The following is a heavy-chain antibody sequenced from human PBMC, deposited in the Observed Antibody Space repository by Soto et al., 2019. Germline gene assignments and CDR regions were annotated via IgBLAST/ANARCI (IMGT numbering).Heavy chain of an antibody. CDR1: GFTFSSYS. Sequence: VGSLRLSCAASGFTFSSYSMNWVRQAPGKGLEWVSSISSSSYIYYADSVKGRFTISRDNAKNSLYLQMNSLRAEDTAVYYCARVYYDSSGYDYWGQGTLVTVSS. V-gene: IGHV3-21*01. J-gene: IGHJ4*02. CDR2: ISSSSYI. CDR3: ARVYYDSSGYDY. D-gene: IGHD3-22*01.